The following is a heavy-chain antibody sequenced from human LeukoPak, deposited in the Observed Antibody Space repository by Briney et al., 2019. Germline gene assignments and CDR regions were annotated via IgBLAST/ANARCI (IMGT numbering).Heavy chain of an antibody. CDR3: AKEYSVRNQFDY. CDR2: ISAGGGNT. Sequence: PGGSLRLSCAASGFIFSSYGMNWVRQAPGKGLEWVSAISAGGGNTYYADSVKGRFTISRDNSKNTLFLEMNSLRAEDTAVYYCAKEYSVRNQFDYWGQGTLVAVSS. V-gene: IGHV3-23*01. CDR1: GFIFSSYG. D-gene: IGHD1-14*01. J-gene: IGHJ4*02.